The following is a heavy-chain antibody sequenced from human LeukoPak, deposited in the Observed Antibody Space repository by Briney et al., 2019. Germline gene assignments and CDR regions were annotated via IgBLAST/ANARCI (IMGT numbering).Heavy chain of an antibody. CDR2: IDPESGVR. CDR3: ADFGVVTNWFDP. Sequence: GASVKVSCKVSGYTFTEMSIHWVRQTPGKGLEWLGGIDPESGVRVYAQNFRGRVTMSEDTSTDTAYMEVSSLRSEDTAIYYCADFGVVTNWFDPWGQGTLVTVSS. V-gene: IGHV1-24*01. D-gene: IGHD3-3*01. J-gene: IGHJ5*02. CDR1: GYTFTEMS.